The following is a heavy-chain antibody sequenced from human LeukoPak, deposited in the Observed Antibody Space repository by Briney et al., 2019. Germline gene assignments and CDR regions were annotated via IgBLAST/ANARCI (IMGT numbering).Heavy chain of an antibody. Sequence: GGSLRLSCAASGFTLTNFGMDWVRQAPGKGLKWVSSVSGSSSYIYYADSVKGRFTISRDNAQNSLYLQMNSLRAEDTAVYYCARERDCGRASCVAYYFDYWSQGTLVTVSS. V-gene: IGHV3-21*01. D-gene: IGHD2-2*01. CDR3: ARERDCGRASCVAYYFDY. CDR2: VSGSSSYI. J-gene: IGHJ4*02. CDR1: GFTLTNFG.